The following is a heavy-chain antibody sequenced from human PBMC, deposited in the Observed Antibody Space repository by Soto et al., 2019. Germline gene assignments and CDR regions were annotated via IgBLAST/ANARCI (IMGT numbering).Heavy chain of an antibody. J-gene: IGHJ4*02. CDR1: GDSISSFY. D-gene: IGHD2-2*01. CDR3: ARVGYCSSTPCWPIGYFEY. CDR2: FFSSGST. Sequence: QVQLQESGPGLVKPSETLSLTCTVSGDSISSFYWTWIRQPPAKGLEWVGYFFSSGSTNYNPSLKSRVTNSVDTSENHFSLRLTSVTAADTAVYYCARVGYCSSTPCWPIGYFEYWGQGTLVTVSS. V-gene: IGHV4-59*01.